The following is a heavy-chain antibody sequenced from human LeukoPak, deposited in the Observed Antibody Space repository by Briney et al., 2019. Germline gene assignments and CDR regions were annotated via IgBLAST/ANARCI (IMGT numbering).Heavy chain of an antibody. CDR2: IIPIFGTA. J-gene: IGHJ5*02. V-gene: IGHV1-69*01. CDR1: GGTFSSYA. Sequence: SVKVSCKASGGTFSSYAISWVRQAPGQGLEWMGGIIPIFGTANYAQKFQGRATITADESTSTAYMELSSLRSEDTAVYYCARHYGDYLGNWFDPWGQGTLVTVSS. D-gene: IGHD4-17*01. CDR3: ARHYGDYLGNWFDP.